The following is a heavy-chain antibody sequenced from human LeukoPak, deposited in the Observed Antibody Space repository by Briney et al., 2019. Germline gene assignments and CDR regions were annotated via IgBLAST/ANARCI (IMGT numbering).Heavy chain of an antibody. CDR2: MHSSGNT. J-gene: IGHJ2*01. CDR1: GDSISSSAYY. CDR3: ACSRGSNWYFDV. D-gene: IGHD3-22*01. Sequence: KPSETLSLTCSVSGDSISSSAYYCGWIRQPPGKGLEWIGSMHSSGNTYYHPSLKSRVNMFLDTSKNHFSLKLTSVTAADTAVYYCACSRGSNWYFDVWGRGTVVTVSS. V-gene: IGHV4-39*02.